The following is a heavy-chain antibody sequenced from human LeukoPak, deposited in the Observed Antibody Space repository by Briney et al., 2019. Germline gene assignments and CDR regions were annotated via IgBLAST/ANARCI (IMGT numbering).Heavy chain of an antibody. J-gene: IGHJ4*02. V-gene: IGHV4-34*01. CDR2: INHSGST. CDR1: GGSFSGYY. CDR3: ARAEGREMATITRGQYYFDY. Sequence: SETLSLTCAVYGGSFSGYYWSRIRQPPGKGLEWIGEINHSGSTNYNPSLKSRVTISVDTSKNQFSLKLSSVTAADTAVYYCARAEGREMATITRGQYYFDYWGQGTLLTVSS. D-gene: IGHD5-24*01.